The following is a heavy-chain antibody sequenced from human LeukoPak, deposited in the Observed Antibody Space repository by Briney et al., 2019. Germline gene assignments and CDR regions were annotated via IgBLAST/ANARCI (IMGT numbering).Heavy chain of an antibody. CDR3: ARGGPNNWLSFDY. V-gene: IGHV5-51*01. J-gene: IGHJ4*02. D-gene: IGHD1-20*01. CDR1: GYSFTNSW. Sequence: HGESLKISCKGSGYSFTNSWIGWVRQMPGKGLEWMGIIYPGDSDTRYSPSFQGQVTISADKSISTAYLQWSSLKASDAAMYYCARGGPNNWLSFDYWAQGTLVTVSS. CDR2: IYPGDSDT.